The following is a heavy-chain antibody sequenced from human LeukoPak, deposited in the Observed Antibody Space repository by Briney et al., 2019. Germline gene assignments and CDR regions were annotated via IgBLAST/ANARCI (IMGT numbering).Heavy chain of an antibody. J-gene: IGHJ4*02. CDR3: ARDPQRGMATIDY. D-gene: IGHD5-24*01. CDR1: GGSISSGSYY. V-gene: IGHV4-61*02. Sequence: SETLSLTCTVSGGSISSGSYYWSWIRQPAGKGLEWIGRIYTSGSTNYNPSLKSRVTISVDTSKNQFSLKLSSVTAADTAVYFCARDPQRGMATIDYWGQGTLVTVSS. CDR2: IYTSGST.